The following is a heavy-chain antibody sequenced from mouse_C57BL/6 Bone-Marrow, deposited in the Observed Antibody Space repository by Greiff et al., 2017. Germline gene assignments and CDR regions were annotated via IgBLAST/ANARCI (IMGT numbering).Heavy chain of an antibody. CDR3: ASNYGSSFAY. D-gene: IGHD1-1*01. Sequence: EVKLVESGPGLVKPSQSLSLTCSVTGYSITSGYYWNWIRQFPGNKLEWMGYISYDGSNNYNPSLKNRISITRDTSKNQFFLKLNSVTTEDTATYYCASNYGSSFAYWGQGTLVTVSA. CDR1: GYSITSGYY. V-gene: IGHV3-6*01. J-gene: IGHJ3*01. CDR2: ISYDGSN.